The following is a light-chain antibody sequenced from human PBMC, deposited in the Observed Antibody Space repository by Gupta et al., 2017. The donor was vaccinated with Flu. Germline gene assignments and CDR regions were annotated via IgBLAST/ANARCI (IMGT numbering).Light chain of an antibody. CDR3: QVGGGDHAV. J-gene: IGLJ7*01. CDR2: DDT. V-gene: IGLV3-21*02. Sequence: PGQTARSTCGVDKIGSKTGHWDQQRPGQAPILVVYDDTDRPSGIPEGFSGYSSGNTATLTITRVEGGDEDDYYWQVGGGDHAVFGGGTQLTVL. CDR1: KIGSKT.